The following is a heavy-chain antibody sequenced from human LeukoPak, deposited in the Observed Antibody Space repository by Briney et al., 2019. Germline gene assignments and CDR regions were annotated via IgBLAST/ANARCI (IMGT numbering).Heavy chain of an antibody. V-gene: IGHV1-46*01. CDR3: ATFALSGCTNGVCYDFDY. D-gene: IGHD2-8*01. CDR2: INPSGGST. CDR1: VYTFASYY. J-gene: IGHJ4*02. Sequence: ASVKVSCKASVYTFASYYMHWVRQAPGQGLEWMGIINPSGGSTSYAQKFQGRVTMTRDMSTSTVYMELSSLRSEDTAVYYCATFALSGCTNGVCYDFDYWGQGTLVTVSS.